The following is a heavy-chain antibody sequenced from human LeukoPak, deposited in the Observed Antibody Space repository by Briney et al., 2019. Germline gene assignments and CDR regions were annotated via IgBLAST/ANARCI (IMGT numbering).Heavy chain of an antibody. Sequence: GGSLRLSCAASGFTFSSYSMNWVRQAPGKGLEWVSYISSSSSTIYYADSVKGRFTISRDNAKNSLYLQMNSLRAEDTAVYYCAREERGYSYGYPSWGFRFDYWGQGTLVTVSS. CDR3: AREERGYSYGYPSWGFRFDY. CDR2: ISSSSSTI. J-gene: IGHJ4*02. CDR1: GFTFSSYS. V-gene: IGHV3-48*04. D-gene: IGHD5-18*01.